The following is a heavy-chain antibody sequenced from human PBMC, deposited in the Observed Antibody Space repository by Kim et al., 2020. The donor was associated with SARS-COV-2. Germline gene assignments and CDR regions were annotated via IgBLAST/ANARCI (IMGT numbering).Heavy chain of an antibody. J-gene: IGHJ4*02. D-gene: IGHD6-13*01. Sequence: SVEGRFTNSRDNSKNTLYLQMNSLRAEDTAVYYCAKDLPSSSSWVGGVYWGQGTLVTVSS. CDR3: AKDLPSSSSWVGGVY. V-gene: IGHV3-30*02.